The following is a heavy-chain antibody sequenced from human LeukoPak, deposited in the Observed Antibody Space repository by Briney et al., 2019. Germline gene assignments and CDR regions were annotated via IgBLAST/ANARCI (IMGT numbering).Heavy chain of an antibody. Sequence: GGSLRLSCAASGFTFSSYAMSWVRQAPGKGLEWVSAISGSGGSTYYADSVEGRFTISRDNSKNTLYLQMNSLRAEDTAVYYCAKGLVRGVIITVGFDYWGQGTLVTVSS. CDR1: GFTFSSYA. V-gene: IGHV3-23*01. D-gene: IGHD3-10*01. CDR2: ISGSGGST. CDR3: AKGLVRGVIITVGFDY. J-gene: IGHJ4*02.